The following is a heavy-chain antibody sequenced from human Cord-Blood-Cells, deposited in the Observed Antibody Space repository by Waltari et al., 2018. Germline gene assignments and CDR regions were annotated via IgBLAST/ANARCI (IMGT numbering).Heavy chain of an antibody. V-gene: IGHV3-9*01. CDR3: AKGGGSYYYYGMDV. Sequence: EVQLVESGGGLVQPGRSLRLSCAASGFTFDDYAMHLVRQAPGKGLEWVSGISWNSGSIGYADSVKGRFTISRDNAKNSLYLQMNSLRAEDTALYYCAKGGGSYYYYGMDVWGQGTTVTVSS. D-gene: IGHD1-26*01. J-gene: IGHJ6*02. CDR1: GFTFDDYA. CDR2: ISWNSGSI.